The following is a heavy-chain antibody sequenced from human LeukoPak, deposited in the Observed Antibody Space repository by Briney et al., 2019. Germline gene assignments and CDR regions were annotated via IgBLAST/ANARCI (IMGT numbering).Heavy chain of an antibody. Sequence: GGSLRLSCAASGFTFSSYGMHWVRQAPGKGLEWVAVISYDGSNKYYADSVKGRFTISRDNSKNTLYLQMNSLRAEDAAVYYCAKETYSSSWWWDYFDYWGQGTLVTVSS. CDR3: AKETYSSSWWWDYFDY. J-gene: IGHJ4*02. D-gene: IGHD6-13*01. CDR1: GFTFSSYG. CDR2: ISYDGSNK. V-gene: IGHV3-30*18.